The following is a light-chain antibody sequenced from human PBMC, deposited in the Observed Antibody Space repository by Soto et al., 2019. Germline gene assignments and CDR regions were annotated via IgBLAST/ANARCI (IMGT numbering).Light chain of an antibody. CDR3: QQYGSSPRT. V-gene: IGKV3-20*01. Sequence: EIVLTQSPGTLSLSPWERATLSCRASQSVSSSYLAWYQQKPGQAPRPLIYGASSRATGIPDRFSGSGSGTDFTRTISRLEPEDVAVYYCQQYGSSPRTFGQGTKVDIK. CDR1: QSVSSSY. CDR2: GAS. J-gene: IGKJ1*01.